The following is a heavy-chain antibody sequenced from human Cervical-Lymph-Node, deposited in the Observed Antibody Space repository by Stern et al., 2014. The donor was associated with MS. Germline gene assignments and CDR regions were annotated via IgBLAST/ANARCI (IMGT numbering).Heavy chain of an antibody. CDR3: ARQMTHGPCDL. V-gene: IGHV3-30-3*01. CDR2: ISYDGANK. CDR1: GFTFSAYA. D-gene: IGHD2-21*02. J-gene: IGHJ2*01. Sequence: VQLVESGGGVVQPGGSLRLSCAASGFTFSAYAIHWVRQAPGEGLEWVSVISYDGANKYYADSVKGRFTISRDNSKNTLYLRMNSLRPDDTAVYYCARQMTHGPCDLWGRATLVTVSS.